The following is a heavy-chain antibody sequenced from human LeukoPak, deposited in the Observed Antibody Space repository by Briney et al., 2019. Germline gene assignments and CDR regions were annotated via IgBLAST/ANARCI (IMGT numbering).Heavy chain of an antibody. CDR2: IYTSGST. CDR3: VRAGYYYDSSGYLDY. J-gene: IGHJ4*02. D-gene: IGHD3-22*01. V-gene: IGHV4-4*07. CDR1: GGSISSYY. Sequence: SETLSLTCTVSGGSISSYYWSWIRQPAGKGLEWIGRIYTSGSTNYNPSLKSRVTMSVDTSKNQFSLKLSSVTAADTAVYYCVRAGYYYDSSGYLDYWGQGTLVTVSS.